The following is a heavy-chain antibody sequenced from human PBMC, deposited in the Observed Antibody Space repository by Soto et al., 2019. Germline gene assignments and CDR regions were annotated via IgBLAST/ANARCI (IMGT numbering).Heavy chain of an antibody. Sequence: QVQLQESGPGLVKPSETLSLTCTVSAASFSKYYWTWIRQPPGKGLEWIGYIYFNGNTNYNPSLKRRVTLSVDTSKKQISLNLTSVTDADTAVYFCASVTFGGVVLAHWGQGTLVTVSS. V-gene: IGHV4-59*13. CDR2: IYFNGNT. CDR3: ASVTFGGVVLAH. J-gene: IGHJ4*02. CDR1: AASFSKYY. D-gene: IGHD3-16*01.